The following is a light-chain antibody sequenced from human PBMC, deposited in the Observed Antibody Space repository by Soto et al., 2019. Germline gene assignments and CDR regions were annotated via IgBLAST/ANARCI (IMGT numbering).Light chain of an antibody. CDR3: SSYTSNNTWV. J-gene: IGLJ3*02. CDR1: SSDIGAYNY. Sequence: QSVLTQPASVSGSPGQSITISCTGTSSDIGAYNYVSWYQQYPGKAPKLMIYEVSNRPSGVSNRFSGSKSGNTASLTISGLQAEDESDYYCSSYTSNNTWVFGGGTKVTVL. V-gene: IGLV2-14*01. CDR2: EVS.